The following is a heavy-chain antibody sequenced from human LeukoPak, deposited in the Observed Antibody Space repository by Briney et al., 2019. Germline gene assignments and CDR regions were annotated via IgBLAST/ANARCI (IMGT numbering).Heavy chain of an antibody. CDR1: GGSISSYY. CDR3: ARGRPDSGQGT. V-gene: IGHV4-4*07. J-gene: IGHJ5*02. CDR2: IYTSGST. D-gene: IGHD1-26*01. Sequence: SETLSLTCTVSGGSISSYYWSWIRQPAGKGLEWIGRIYTSGSTNYNPSLKSRVTISVDKSKNQFSLKLNSVAAADTAMYYCARGRPDSGQGTWGQGTLVTVSS.